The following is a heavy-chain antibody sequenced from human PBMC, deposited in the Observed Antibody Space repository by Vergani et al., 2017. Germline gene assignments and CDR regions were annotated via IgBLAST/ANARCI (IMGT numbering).Heavy chain of an antibody. CDR3: ARARKFRFGVVWENWFDP. J-gene: IGHJ5*02. CDR2: MNGDGDTI. D-gene: IGHD3-3*01. Sequence: EVELVESGGGLVQPGGSLRLSCAASGFTFNEYWMHWARQVPGKGLVWVSGMNGDGDTISYADSVMGRFTISRDNAKNTLFLQMNSLRAEDTAVYYCARARKFRFGVVWENWFDPWGQGTLVTVSS. CDR1: GFTFNEYW. V-gene: IGHV3-74*01.